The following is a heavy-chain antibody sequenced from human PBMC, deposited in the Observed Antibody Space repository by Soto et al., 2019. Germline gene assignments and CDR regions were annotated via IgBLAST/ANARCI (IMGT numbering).Heavy chain of an antibody. D-gene: IGHD3-3*01. CDR2: ISGSGGSA. Sequence: LRLSCAVSGFTFNTYCMSWVRQPPGKGLEWVSSISGSGGSAYYADSVKGRFTISRDNSKNTLYLQMNSLRAEDTAVYYCAKGLQFLEWLFDYWGQGTLVTVSS. CDR3: AKGLQFLEWLFDY. CDR1: GFTFNTYC. J-gene: IGHJ4*02. V-gene: IGHV3-23*01.